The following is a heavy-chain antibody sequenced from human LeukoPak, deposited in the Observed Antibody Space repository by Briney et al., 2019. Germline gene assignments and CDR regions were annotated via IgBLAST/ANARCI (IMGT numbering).Heavy chain of an antibody. D-gene: IGHD2-15*01. V-gene: IGHV3-7*01. Sequence: GGSLRLSCAASGITFSSLWMSWFRQAPGKGLEWVADIRQDGSEKHYVPSVKGRFTISRDSTSLFLQMNSLRAEDTAIYYCAGGQGWHFDLWGRGTLIAVSS. CDR3: AGGQGWHFDL. CDR2: IRQDGSEK. J-gene: IGHJ2*01. CDR1: GITFSSLW.